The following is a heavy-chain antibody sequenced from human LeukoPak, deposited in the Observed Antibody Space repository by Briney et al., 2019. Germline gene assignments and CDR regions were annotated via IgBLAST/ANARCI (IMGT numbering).Heavy chain of an antibody. Sequence: GGSLRLSCAASGLTFSSYAMSWVRQAPGKGLEWVSAISGSGGSTYYADSVKGWFTISRDNSKNTLYLQINSLRAEDTAVYYCARSGYYDSSGYYGPPAPHLYWGQGTLVTVSS. CDR2: ISGSGGST. V-gene: IGHV3-23*01. CDR1: GLTFSSYA. J-gene: IGHJ4*02. D-gene: IGHD3-22*01. CDR3: ARSGYYDSSGYYGPPAPHLY.